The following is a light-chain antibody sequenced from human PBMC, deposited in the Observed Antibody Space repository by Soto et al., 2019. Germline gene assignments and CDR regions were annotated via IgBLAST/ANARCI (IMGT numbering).Light chain of an antibody. Sequence: EIVRTRSPGSLSVPPGGRATLSCRANKSVSSSYLAWYQQKPGEAPRLLIYGASSRATGIPERFSGSGSGTDFTLTISRLEPEDFAVYYCQQYGSSLRTYGQGTRLEIK. CDR1: KSVSSSY. CDR2: GAS. V-gene: IGKV3-20*01. CDR3: QQYGSSLRT. J-gene: IGKJ5*01.